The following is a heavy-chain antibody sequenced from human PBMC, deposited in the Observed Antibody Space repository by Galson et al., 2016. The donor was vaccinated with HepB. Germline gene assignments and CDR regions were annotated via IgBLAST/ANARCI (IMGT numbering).Heavy chain of an antibody. CDR1: GFTFSNYA. CDR3: AKSIQASTTTRVYYYGLDV. J-gene: IGHJ6*02. CDR2: ISGSGGTT. Sequence: SLRLSCAASGFTFSNYAMNWVRQAPGKWLEWVSVISGSGGTTHYADSLKGRFTISRDNSKNTLCLQMNSLRAEDTAVYYCAKSIQASTTTRVYYYGLDVWGRGTTVTVSS. D-gene: IGHD1-26*01. V-gene: IGHV3-23*01.